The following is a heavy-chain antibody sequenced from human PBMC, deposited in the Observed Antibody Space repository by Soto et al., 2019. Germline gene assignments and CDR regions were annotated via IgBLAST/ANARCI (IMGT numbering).Heavy chain of an antibody. J-gene: IGHJ3*02. CDR2: ISYDGSNT. CDR3: ARDQEGDIVVVVAVSGAFDI. Sequence: PGGSLRLSCAASGFTFSSYAMHWVRQAPGKGLERVADISYDGSNTYYADSVKGRFTISRDNSKNTVYLQMNSLRAEDTAVYYCARDQEGDIVVVVAVSGAFDIWGQGTMVTVSS. V-gene: IGHV3-30-3*01. CDR1: GFTFSSYA. D-gene: IGHD2-15*01.